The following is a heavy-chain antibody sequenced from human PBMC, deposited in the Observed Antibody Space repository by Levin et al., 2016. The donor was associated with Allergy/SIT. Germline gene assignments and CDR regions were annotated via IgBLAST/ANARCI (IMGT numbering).Heavy chain of an antibody. D-gene: IGHD2-21*02. J-gene: IGHJ4*02. V-gene: IGHV3-23*01. CDR2: ISSSGDKT. CDR3: AKKVGGYCGADCSNPFDY. Sequence: GSLRLSCAASGFTFSYYAMTWVRQAPGKGLEWVSAISSSGDKTYYADSVKGRFTISRDNSKNTLYLQMNSLRVEDTAVYYCAKKVGGYCGADCSNPFDYWGQGTLVTVSS. CDR1: GFTFSYYA.